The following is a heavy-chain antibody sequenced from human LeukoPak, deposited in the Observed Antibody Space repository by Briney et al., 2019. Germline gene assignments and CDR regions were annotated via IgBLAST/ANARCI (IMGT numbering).Heavy chain of an antibody. V-gene: IGHV3-15*01. CDR2: IKNKADGGTI. CDR1: GFTFTNAW. CDR3: AADFRDWAHDVFDI. J-gene: IGHJ3*02. D-gene: IGHD3-9*01. Sequence: PGGSLRLSCAASGFTFTNAWMYWVRQAPGKGLEWVGRIKNKADGGTIDYAEPVKGRFIISTDDSKTTLYLQMYSLKTEDTALYYCAADFRDWAHDVFDIWGQGAMVTVSS.